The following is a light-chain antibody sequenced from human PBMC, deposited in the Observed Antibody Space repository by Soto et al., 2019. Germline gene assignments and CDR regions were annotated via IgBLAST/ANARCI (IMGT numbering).Light chain of an antibody. CDR1: QSVSSD. CDR3: QQYNDWPPYT. V-gene: IGKV3-15*01. CDR2: GAS. Sequence: ERVMTQSPATLSVSPGERATLSCRASQSVSSDLAWYQQKPGQAPRLLIYGASTRATGIPARFSGSGSGTECTLTISSLQSEDSALYYWQQYNDWPPYTFGQGTKLEIK. J-gene: IGKJ2*01.